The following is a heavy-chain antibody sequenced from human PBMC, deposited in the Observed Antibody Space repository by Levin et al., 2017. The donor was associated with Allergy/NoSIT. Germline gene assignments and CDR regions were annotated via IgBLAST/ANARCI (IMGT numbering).Heavy chain of an antibody. CDR1: GGTFSSYA. D-gene: IGHD5-24*01. V-gene: IGHV1-69*01. CDR2: IIPIFGTA. J-gene: IGHJ5*02. Sequence: KISCKASGGTFSSYAISWVRQAPGQGLEWMGGIIPIFGTANYAQKFQGRVTITADESTSTAYMELSSLRSEDTAVYYCARVGRDGYIYWFDPWGQGTLVTVSS. CDR3: ARVGRDGYIYWFDP.